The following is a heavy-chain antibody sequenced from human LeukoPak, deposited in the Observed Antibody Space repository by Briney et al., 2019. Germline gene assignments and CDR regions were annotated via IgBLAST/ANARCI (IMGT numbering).Heavy chain of an antibody. CDR1: GFTFSSYG. CDR2: IRYDGSNK. CDR3: AKARGYCSSTSCYMGSYYYYYMDV. V-gene: IGHV3-30*02. D-gene: IGHD2-2*02. J-gene: IGHJ6*03. Sequence: QPGGSLRLSCAASGFTFSSYGMHWVRQAPGKGLEWVAFIRYDGSNKYYADSVKGRFTISRDNSWNTLYLQMSSLRAEDTAVYYCAKARGYCSSTSCYMGSYYYYYMDVWGKGTTVTVSS.